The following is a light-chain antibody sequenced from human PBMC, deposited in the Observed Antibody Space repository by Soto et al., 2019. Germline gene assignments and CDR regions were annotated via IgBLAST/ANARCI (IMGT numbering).Light chain of an antibody. V-gene: IGKV3-11*01. Sequence: EIVMTQSPATLSVSPGETASLSCRARQSAGNFLAWYQQKPGQAPRLLIYDTSDRASGIPARFSGSGSGTDFTLTISSLEPEDFAVFYCQQRSVWPWTFGQGTKVDIK. CDR2: DTS. J-gene: IGKJ1*01. CDR3: QQRSVWPWT. CDR1: QSAGNF.